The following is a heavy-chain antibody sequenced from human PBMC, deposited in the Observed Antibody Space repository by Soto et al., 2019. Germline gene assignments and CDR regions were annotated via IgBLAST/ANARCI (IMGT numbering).Heavy chain of an antibody. CDR2: IYYSGST. D-gene: IGHD2-15*01. Sequence: SETLSLTCTVSGGSISSGGYYWSWIRQHPGKGLEWIGYIYYSGSTYYNPSLKSRVTISVDTSKNQFSLKLSSVTAADTAVYYCARDGPGYCSGGSCLNDAFDIWGQGTMVTVSS. CDR3: ARDGPGYCSGGSCLNDAFDI. J-gene: IGHJ3*02. CDR1: GGSISSGGYY. V-gene: IGHV4-31*03.